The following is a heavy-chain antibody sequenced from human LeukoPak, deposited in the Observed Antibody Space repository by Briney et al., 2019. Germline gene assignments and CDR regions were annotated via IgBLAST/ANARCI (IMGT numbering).Heavy chain of an antibody. CDR3: ARCSDYGVSKKGGWFDP. CDR2: IYYSGST. J-gene: IGHJ5*02. Sequence: SETLSLTCTVSGGSISSSSYYWGWIRQPPGKGLEWIGSIYYSGSTYYNPSLKSRVTISVDTSKNQFSLKLSSVTAADTAVYYCARCSDYGVSKKGGWFDPWGQGTLVTVSS. D-gene: IGHD4-17*01. CDR1: GGSISSSSYY. V-gene: IGHV4-39*01.